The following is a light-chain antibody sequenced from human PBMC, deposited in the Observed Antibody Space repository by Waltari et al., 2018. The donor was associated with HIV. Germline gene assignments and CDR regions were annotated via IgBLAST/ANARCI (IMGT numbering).Light chain of an antibody. CDR1: TTEGGSSDR. J-gene: IGLJ1*01. CDR3: CLYSGLSGFV. V-gene: IGLV2-18*01. Sequence: QSALTQPPSVSGSPGQSVTISCTGPTTEGGSSDRFSCYQQTPDRAPRPIISDVNIRCSGVPHRFSGSKSGNKASLTISGLQTDDEGDYYCCLYSGLSGFVFGTGTTLTVI. CDR2: DVN.